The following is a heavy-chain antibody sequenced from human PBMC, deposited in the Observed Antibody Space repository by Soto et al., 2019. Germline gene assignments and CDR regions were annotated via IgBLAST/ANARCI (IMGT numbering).Heavy chain of an antibody. J-gene: IGHJ6*02. V-gene: IGHV4-34*01. D-gene: IGHD2-15*01. CDR1: GGSFSGYY. Sequence: SETLSLTCAVYGGSFSGYYWSWIRQPPGKGLEWIGEINHSGITNYNPSLKSRVTISVDTSKNHFSLSLSSVTAADTAVYYCARHKDCSGGSCNAVGYYYGLDVWGQGTTVTVSS. CDR2: INHSGIT. CDR3: ARHKDCSGGSCNAVGYYYGLDV.